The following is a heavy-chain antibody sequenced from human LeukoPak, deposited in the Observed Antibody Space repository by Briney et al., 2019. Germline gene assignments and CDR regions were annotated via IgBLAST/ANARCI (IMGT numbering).Heavy chain of an antibody. CDR2: IYPGDSDT. D-gene: IGHD1-1*01. J-gene: IGHJ6*03. CDR1: GYSFTSYW. Sequence: GESLKISCKGSGYSFTSYWIGWVRQMPGKGLEWMGIIYPGDSDTRYSPSFQGQVTISADKSISTAYLQWSSLKASDTAMYYCARSLLAGASFRYCYYMDVWGKGTTVTVSS. CDR3: ARSLLAGASFRYCYYMDV. V-gene: IGHV5-51*01.